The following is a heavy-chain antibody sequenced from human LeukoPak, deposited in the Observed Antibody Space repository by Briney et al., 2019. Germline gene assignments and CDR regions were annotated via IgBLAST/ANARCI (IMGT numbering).Heavy chain of an antibody. CDR1: RFTFSNYS. V-gene: IGHV3-48*04. CDR2: ISSSGSTI. J-gene: IGHJ6*04. Sequence: GGSLRLSCAASRFTFSNYSMNWVRQAPGKGLEWVSYISSSGSTIYYADSVKGRFTISRDNAKNSLYLQMNSLRAEDTAGYYCAELGITMIGGVWGKGTTVTISS. CDR3: AELGITMIGGV. D-gene: IGHD3-10*02.